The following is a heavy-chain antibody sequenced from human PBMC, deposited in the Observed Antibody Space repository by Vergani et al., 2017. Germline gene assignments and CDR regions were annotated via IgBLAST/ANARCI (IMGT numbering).Heavy chain of an antibody. V-gene: IGHV1-18*01. D-gene: IGHD2-2*01. CDR2: ISAYNGNT. J-gene: IGHJ6*03. Sequence: QVQLVQSGAEVKKPGASVKVSCKASGYTFTSYGISWVRQAPGQGLEWMGWISAYNGNTNYAQKLQGRVTMTTDTSTSTAYMELRSLRSDDTAVYYCARGRYCSSTSCYAPYYYYIDVWGKGTTVTVSS. CDR1: GYTFTSYG. CDR3: ARGRYCSSTSCYAPYYYYIDV.